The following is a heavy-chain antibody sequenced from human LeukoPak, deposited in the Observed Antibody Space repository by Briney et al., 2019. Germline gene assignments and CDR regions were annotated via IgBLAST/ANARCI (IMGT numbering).Heavy chain of an antibody. J-gene: IGHJ4*02. CDR2: IYYSGST. Sequence: PSETLSLTCTVSGGSISSSSYYWGWIRPPPGKGLEWIGSIYYSGSTYYNPSLKSRVTISVDTSKNQFSLKLSSVTAADTAVYYCARRFGSGWFPRGFDYWGQGTLVTVSS. CDR3: ARRFGSGWFPRGFDY. D-gene: IGHD6-19*01. CDR1: GGSISSSSYY. V-gene: IGHV4-39*01.